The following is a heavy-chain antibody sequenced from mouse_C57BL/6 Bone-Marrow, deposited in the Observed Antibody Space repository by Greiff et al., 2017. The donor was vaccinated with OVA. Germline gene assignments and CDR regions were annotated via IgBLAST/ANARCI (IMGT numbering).Heavy chain of an antibody. CDR2: IDPSDSYT. D-gene: IGHD4-1*01. CDR3: AITGDY. J-gene: IGHJ2*01. CDR1: GYTFTSYW. V-gene: IGHV1-69*01. Sequence: QVQLQQPGAELVMPGASVKLSCKASGYTFTSYWMHWVKQRPGQGLEWIGEIDPSDSYTNYNQKFKGKSTLTVDKSSSTAYMQLGSLTSEDSAVYYCAITGDYWGQGTTLTVSS.